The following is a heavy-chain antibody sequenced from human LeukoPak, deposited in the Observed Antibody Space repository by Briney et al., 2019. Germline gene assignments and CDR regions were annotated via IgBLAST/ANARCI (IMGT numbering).Heavy chain of an antibody. CDR3: ARLRVPHYYDTTGYYDY. D-gene: IGHD3-22*01. J-gene: IGHJ4*02. CDR1: GYTFTSYF. CDR2: INPSSGST. Sequence: ASVTLSCKASGYTFTSYFMHWVRQAPGQRLEWMGIINPSSGSTTYAQRFQGRVTMTRDTSTSTVYMDLSSLRSEDTAVYYCARLRVPHYYDTTGYYDYWGQGTLVTVSS. V-gene: IGHV1-46*01.